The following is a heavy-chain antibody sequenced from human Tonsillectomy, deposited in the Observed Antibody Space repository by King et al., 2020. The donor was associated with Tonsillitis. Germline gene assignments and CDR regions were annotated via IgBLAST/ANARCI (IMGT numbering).Heavy chain of an antibody. CDR1: GFTFSSYS. CDR2: LSSSRSYI. Sequence: EVQLVQSGGGLVKPGGSLRLSCAASGFTFSSYSMNWVRQSPGKGLEWVSSLSSSRSYIYYADSVKGRFTSSRDNAKNSLYLQMNSLRAEDTAVYYCLTSYCSSTSCYSSEYWGQGTLVTVSS. V-gene: IGHV3-21*01. D-gene: IGHD2-2*01. J-gene: IGHJ4*02. CDR3: LTSYCSSTSCYSSEY.